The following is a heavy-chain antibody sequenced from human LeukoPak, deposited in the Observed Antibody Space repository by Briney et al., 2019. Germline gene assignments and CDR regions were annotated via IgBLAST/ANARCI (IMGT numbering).Heavy chain of an antibody. J-gene: IGHJ5*02. V-gene: IGHV4-59*01. CDR2: IYYSGST. Sequence: PSETLSLTCTVSDGSISHNYWSWIRQPPGKKLEWIGFIYYSGSTNYNPSLKSRVTISVDTSKNQFSLKLSSVTAADTAVYYCARVMPNWFDPWGQGTLVTVSS. D-gene: IGHD2-2*01. CDR1: DGSISHNY. CDR3: ARVMPNWFDP.